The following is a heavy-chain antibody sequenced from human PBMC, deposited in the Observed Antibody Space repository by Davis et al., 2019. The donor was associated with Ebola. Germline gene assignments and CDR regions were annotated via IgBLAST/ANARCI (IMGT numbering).Heavy chain of an antibody. CDR3: AREGGSLYYYGMDV. CDR1: GFTFSSYG. Sequence: GESLKISCAASGFTFSSYGMHWVRQAPGKGLAWVAVLSYDGSNKYYADSVKGRFTISRDNSKNTLYLQMNSLRAEDTAVYYCAREGGSLYYYGMDVWGQGTTVTVSS. V-gene: IGHV3-30*19. J-gene: IGHJ6*02. CDR2: LSYDGSNK.